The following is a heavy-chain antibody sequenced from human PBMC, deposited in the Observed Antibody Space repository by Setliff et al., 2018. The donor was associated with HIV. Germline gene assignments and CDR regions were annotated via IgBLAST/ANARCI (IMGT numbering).Heavy chain of an antibody. CDR2: FFKTGRT. D-gene: IGHD2-2*03. Sequence: SETLSLTCTVSGGSISSYYWSWIRQPAGKSLEWIAIFFKTGRTDYNPSLKSRVTISIDTSRNQLSLTLSSVTAADTAVYYCARDPSDGCGHFDFWGQGALVTVSS. J-gene: IGHJ4*02. CDR3: ARDPSDGCGHFDF. CDR1: GGSISSYY. V-gene: IGHV4-4*07.